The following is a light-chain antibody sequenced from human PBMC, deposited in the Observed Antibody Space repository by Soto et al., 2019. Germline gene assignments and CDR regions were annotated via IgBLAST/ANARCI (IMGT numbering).Light chain of an antibody. CDR1: QSVSEF. Sequence: EVVLTQSPATLSLSPGERATLSCRASQSVSEFLAWYQQKPGQAPRLLIYDASNRATGIPARFSGSGSGTDFTLTISSLEAEDFALYYCQQRSKWPVTFGGGTTVDIK. CDR2: DAS. V-gene: IGKV3-11*01. CDR3: QQRSKWPVT. J-gene: IGKJ4*01.